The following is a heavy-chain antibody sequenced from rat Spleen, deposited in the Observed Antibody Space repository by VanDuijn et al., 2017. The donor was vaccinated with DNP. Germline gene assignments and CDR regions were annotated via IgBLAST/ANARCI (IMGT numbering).Heavy chain of an antibody. CDR2: SSYDGGST. CDR1: GFTFRDYY. V-gene: IGHV5-22*01. J-gene: IGHJ2*01. Sequence: EVPLVESGGGLVQPGRSLKLSCAASGFTFRDYYMAWVRQAPTKGLEWVAYSSYDGGSTYNGDSVKGRFTISRDNAKSTLYLQMNSLKSEDMATYYCARHVLPLRVWDYWGQGVMVTVSS. CDR3: ARHVLPLRVWDY. D-gene: IGHD1-4*01.